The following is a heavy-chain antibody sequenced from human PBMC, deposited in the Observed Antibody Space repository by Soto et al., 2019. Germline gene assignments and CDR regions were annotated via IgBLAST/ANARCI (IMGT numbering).Heavy chain of an antibody. D-gene: IGHD2-21*01. V-gene: IGHV3-7*01. J-gene: IGHJ4*02. Sequence: GGSLRLSCVASGFTFSSYWMTWVRQAPGKGLERVANIHQDGSDKYYVDSVKGRFTISRGNARNSLYLQMNSLRAEDTAVYYCATARRGGGASYWGQGTLVTVSS. CDR3: ATARRGGGASY. CDR1: GFTFSSYW. CDR2: IHQDGSDK.